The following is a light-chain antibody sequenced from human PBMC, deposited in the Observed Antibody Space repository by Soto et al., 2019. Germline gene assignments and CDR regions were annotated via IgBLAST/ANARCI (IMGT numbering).Light chain of an antibody. CDR2: DAS. CDR3: HQRQYWPPIT. V-gene: IGKV3-11*01. CDR1: LSVSVY. Sequence: VVLTQSPATLSLSPGERATLSCRTSLSVSVYLDWYQQKPGQAPRLLISDASNRATGIPARFSGSWSGTDFTLTISSLEPEYFAVYYCHQRQYWPPITVGQGTRLEIK. J-gene: IGKJ5*01.